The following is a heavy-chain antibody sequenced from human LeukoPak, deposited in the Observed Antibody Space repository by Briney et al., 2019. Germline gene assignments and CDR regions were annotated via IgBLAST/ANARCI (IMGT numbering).Heavy chain of an antibody. Sequence: PGGSLRLSCVVSGFTFSSYATHWVRQAPGKGLDWVAVVAFDGKNKYYADSVKGRFTISRDNSGNTLSLQMNSLRVEDTALYYCARQGCSAGSCYLDYWGQGILVTVSS. CDR3: ARQGCSAGSCYLDY. CDR1: GFTFSSYA. D-gene: IGHD2-15*01. J-gene: IGHJ4*02. CDR2: VAFDGKNK. V-gene: IGHV3-30*04.